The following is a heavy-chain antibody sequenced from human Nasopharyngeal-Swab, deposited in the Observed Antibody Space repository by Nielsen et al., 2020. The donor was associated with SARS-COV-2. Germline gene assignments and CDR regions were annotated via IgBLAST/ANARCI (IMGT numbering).Heavy chain of an antibody. CDR3: AKDLEQQLAYYFDY. CDR1: GFTFSSYG. CDR2: ISYDGSNK. Sequence: GESLKISCAASGFTFSSYGMHWVRQAPGKELEWVAVISYDGSNKYYADSVKGRFTISRDNSKNTLYLQMNSLRAEDTAVYYCAKDLEQQLAYYFDYWGQGTLVTVSS. J-gene: IGHJ4*02. V-gene: IGHV3-30*18. D-gene: IGHD6-13*01.